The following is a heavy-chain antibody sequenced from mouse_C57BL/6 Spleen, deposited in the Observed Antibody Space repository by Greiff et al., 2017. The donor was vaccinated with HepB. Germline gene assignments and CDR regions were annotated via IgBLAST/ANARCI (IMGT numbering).Heavy chain of an antibody. V-gene: IGHV2-2*01. J-gene: IGHJ3*01. D-gene: IGHD6-1*01. CDR1: GFSLTSYW. CDR3: GGEGHFAY. Sequence: QVHVKQSGPGLVQPSQSLSITCTVSGFSLTSYWVHWVRQSPGKGLEWLGVIWSGGSTNYNAAFISRLSISKDNSSGQVFFKMNSQQADDTAIYYCGGEGHFAYWGQGTLVTVSA. CDR2: IWSGGST.